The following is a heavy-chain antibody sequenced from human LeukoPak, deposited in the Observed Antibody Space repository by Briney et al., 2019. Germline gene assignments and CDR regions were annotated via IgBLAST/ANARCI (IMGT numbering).Heavy chain of an antibody. CDR3: ARDWGSSGWYNWFDP. CDR1: GFGIGNHA. D-gene: IGHD3-16*01. CDR2: ISHDGGAE. Sequence: GGSLRLSGAVSGFGIGNHAMHWVRRAPDKGLEWVAIISHDGGAEYYGDSVKGRLTISRDNSENTLYLQMNGLRVEDTAVYYCARDWGSSGWYNWFDPWGQGTLVTVSS. J-gene: IGHJ5*02. V-gene: IGHV3-30*03.